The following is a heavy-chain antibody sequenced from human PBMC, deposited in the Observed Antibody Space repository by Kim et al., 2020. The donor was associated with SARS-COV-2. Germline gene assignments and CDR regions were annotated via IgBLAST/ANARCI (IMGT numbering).Heavy chain of an antibody. J-gene: IGHJ4*02. CDR3: AKDHTYDFWSGYSYYFDY. Sequence: GRFTIARENSKNPVYLQMNDLRAEDTAVYYCAKDHTYDFWSGYSYYFDYWGQGTLVTVSS. V-gene: IGHV3-30*02. D-gene: IGHD3-3*01.